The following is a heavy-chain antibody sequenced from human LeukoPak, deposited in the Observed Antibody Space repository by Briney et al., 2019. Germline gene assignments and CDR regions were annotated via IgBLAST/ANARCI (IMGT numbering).Heavy chain of an antibody. CDR3: ARDGWPQLRFDP. D-gene: IGHD1-7*01. Sequence: SETLSLTCTVSGGSISSYYWSLIRQPPGKGLECIGYIYYSGSTNYNPSLKSRVTISVDTSKNQFSLKLSSVTAADTAVYYCARDGWPQLRFDPWGQGTLVTVSS. CDR1: GGSISSYY. J-gene: IGHJ5*02. V-gene: IGHV4-59*01. CDR2: IYYSGST.